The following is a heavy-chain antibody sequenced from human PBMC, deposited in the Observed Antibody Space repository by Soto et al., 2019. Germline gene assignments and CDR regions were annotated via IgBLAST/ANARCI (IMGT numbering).Heavy chain of an antibody. CDR3: ARDLASYQNSGRVV. CDR2: ISSISCYI. Sequence: LRLSCAASGFTFSSYSMNWVRQAPGKGLEWVSSISSISCYIYYADSVKGRFTISRDNAKNSLYLQMNSLRAEDTAVYYCARDLASYQNSGRVVWGQGTTVTVSS. J-gene: IGHJ6*02. V-gene: IGHV3-21*01. D-gene: IGHD2-2*01. CDR1: GFTFSSYS.